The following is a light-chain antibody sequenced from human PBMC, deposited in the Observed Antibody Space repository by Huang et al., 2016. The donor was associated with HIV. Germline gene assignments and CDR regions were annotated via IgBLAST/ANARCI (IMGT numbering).Light chain of an antibody. CDR3: HQYGSPPFT. CDR1: QCISSSS. V-gene: IGKV3-20*01. J-gene: IGKJ3*01. CDR2: GAS. Sequence: EIVLTQSPGTLSLSPGERATLSCRASQCISSSSLAWYLQNPGQAPTLLIHGASTRATDIPDRFSGSVSGTDFTLTISRLEPEDFAVYYCHQYGSPPFTFGPGTKVDIK.